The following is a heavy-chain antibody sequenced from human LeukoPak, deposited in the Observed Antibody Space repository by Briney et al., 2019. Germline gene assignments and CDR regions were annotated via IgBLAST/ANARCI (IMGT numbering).Heavy chain of an antibody. CDR1: GGSISTYY. CDR3: ARDGDYCSGGSCYGGWFDP. V-gene: IGHV4-4*07. Sequence: SETLSLTCTVSGGSISTYYWSWIRQPPGKGLEWIGRIYTSGSTNYNPSLKSRVTMSVDTSKNQFSLKLSSVTAADTAVYYCARDGDYCSGGSCYGGWFDPWGQGTLVTVSS. D-gene: IGHD2-15*01. J-gene: IGHJ5*02. CDR2: IYTSGST.